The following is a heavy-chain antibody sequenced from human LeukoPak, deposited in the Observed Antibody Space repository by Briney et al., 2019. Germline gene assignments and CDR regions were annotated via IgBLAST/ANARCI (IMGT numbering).Heavy chain of an antibody. CDR1: GASITSYY. CDR3: ARKGDYGGTFFDY. Sequence: PSETLSLTCTVSGASITSYYWSWIRQPPGKGLDWIGYIYYNGNTNYNPSLKSRVTISIDTSKNQFSLKLSSVPAADTAVYSCARKGDYGGTFFDYWGQGTLVTVSS. J-gene: IGHJ4*02. CDR2: IYYNGNT. D-gene: IGHD4-23*01. V-gene: IGHV4-59*08.